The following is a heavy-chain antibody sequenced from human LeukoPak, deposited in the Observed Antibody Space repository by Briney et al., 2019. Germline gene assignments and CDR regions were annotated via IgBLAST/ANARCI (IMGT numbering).Heavy chain of an antibody. CDR2: IGTAGDT. CDR3: AKDPEQWLVRWIDY. D-gene: IGHD6-19*01. J-gene: IGHJ4*02. V-gene: IGHV3-13*01. CDR1: GFTFSSYD. Sequence: TGGSLRLSCSASGFTFSSYDMHWVRQATGKGLEWVSAIGTAGDTYYPGSVKGRFTISRDNSKNTLYLQMNSLRAEDTAVYYCAKDPEQWLVRWIDYWGQGTLVTVSS.